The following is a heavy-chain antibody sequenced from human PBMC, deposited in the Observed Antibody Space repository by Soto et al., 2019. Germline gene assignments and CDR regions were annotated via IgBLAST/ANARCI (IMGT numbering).Heavy chain of an antibody. J-gene: IGHJ6*03. CDR1: GYTLTELS. CDR2: LDTEDGET. CDR3: AKLAQKLTGTKRAYYYYYYMDV. V-gene: IGHV1-24*01. Sequence: ASAKVSCKVSGYTLTELSIHCVRQAPGKGXEXXGGLDTEDGETIYAKKFQGRVTMKEDTSKDKAYMEMSRMRSEEKDVYYCAKLAQKLTGTKRAYYYYYYMDVWGKGTTVTVSS. D-gene: IGHD1-20*01.